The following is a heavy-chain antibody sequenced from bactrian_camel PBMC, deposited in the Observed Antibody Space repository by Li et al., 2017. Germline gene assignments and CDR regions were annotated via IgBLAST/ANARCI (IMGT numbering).Heavy chain of an antibody. D-gene: IGHD3*01. V-gene: IGHV3S68*01. CDR3: AAVTGCSLTPWLRDPGNKSGPMN. CDR1: GERLRPYC. CDR2: ITRIHGGT. Sequence: HVQLVESGGGAVQVGGSLRLACSVTGERLRPYCLGWARQASGKEREGVAVITRIHGGTEYADSVKGRFIISRDSSKMTWSLQMNNLKPEDTAMYYCAAVTGCSLTPWLRDPGNKSGPMNWGQGTQVTVS. J-gene: IGHJ4*01.